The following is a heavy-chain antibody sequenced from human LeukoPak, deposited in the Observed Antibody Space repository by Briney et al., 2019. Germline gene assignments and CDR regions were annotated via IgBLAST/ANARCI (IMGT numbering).Heavy chain of an antibody. Sequence: GGSLRLSCAASGFTVSSNYMSWVRQAPGKGLEWVSVIYSGGSTYYADSVKGRFTISRDNSKSTLYLQMSSLRAEDSAVYYCASSHYYDSSGYDYWGQGTLVTVSS. CDR3: ASSHYYDSSGYDY. D-gene: IGHD3-22*01. V-gene: IGHV3-66*01. CDR2: IYSGGST. J-gene: IGHJ4*02. CDR1: GFTVSSNY.